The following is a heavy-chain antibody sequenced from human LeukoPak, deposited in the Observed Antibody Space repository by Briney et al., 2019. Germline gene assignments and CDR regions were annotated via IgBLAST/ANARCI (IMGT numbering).Heavy chain of an antibody. D-gene: IGHD4-17*01. CDR3: ARDYGDYGTYFDY. CDR2: IKQDGSEK. Sequence: GGSLRLSCAAPGFTLSSYWISWVRQAPGKGLEWVANIKQDGSEKYYVDSVKGRFTISRDNAKNSLYLQMNSLRAEDTAVYYCARDYGDYGTYFDYWGQGTLVTVSS. V-gene: IGHV3-7*01. CDR1: GFTLSSYW. J-gene: IGHJ4*02.